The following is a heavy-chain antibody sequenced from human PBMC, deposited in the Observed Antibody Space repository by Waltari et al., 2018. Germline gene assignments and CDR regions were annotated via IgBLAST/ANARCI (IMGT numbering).Heavy chain of an antibody. CDR2: VIYSVGST. J-gene: IGHJ4*02. D-gene: IGHD3-3*01. CDR3: AKGEGTLRITIFGVVPFDY. V-gene: IGHV3-23*03. CDR1: GFTFSSYA. Sequence: EVQLLESGGGLVQPGGSLRLSCAASGFTFSSYAMSWVRQAPGRCLDVVVVIYSVGSTDYADSVKGRVTIARDNSKNTLYLQMNSLRAEDTALYYCAKGEGTLRITIFGVVPFDYWGQGTLVTVSS.